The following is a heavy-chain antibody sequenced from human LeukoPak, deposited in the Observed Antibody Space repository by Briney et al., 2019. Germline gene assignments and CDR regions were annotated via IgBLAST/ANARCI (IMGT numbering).Heavy chain of an antibody. D-gene: IGHD3-9*01. CDR2: ISAYNGNT. J-gene: IGHJ4*02. CDR1: GYTFTSYG. Sequence: ASVKVSCKASGYTFTSYGISWVRQAPGQGLEWMGWISAYNGNTNYAQKLQGRVTVTTDTSTSTAYMELRSLRSDDTAVYYCARDGRYFDWLLYRSGFDYWGQGTLVTVSS. V-gene: IGHV1-18*01. CDR3: ARDGRYFDWLLYRSGFDY.